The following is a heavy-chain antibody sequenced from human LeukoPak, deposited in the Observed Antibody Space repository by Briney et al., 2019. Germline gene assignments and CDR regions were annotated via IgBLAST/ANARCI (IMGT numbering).Heavy chain of an antibody. CDR3: ARLPANTAAFDI. CDR1: GGSINAYY. D-gene: IGHD5-18*01. Sequence: PSETLSLTCTVSGGSINAYYWSWIRQPPGKGLEWIAYVRYNGENNYNPSLKSRVAISVDTANNQISPTLNCVTAADTAIYYCARLPANTAAFDIWGLGTMVTVSS. J-gene: IGHJ3*02. CDR2: VRYNGEN. V-gene: IGHV4-59*08.